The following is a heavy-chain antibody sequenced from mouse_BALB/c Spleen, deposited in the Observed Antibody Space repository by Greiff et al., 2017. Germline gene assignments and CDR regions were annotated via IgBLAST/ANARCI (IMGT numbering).Heavy chain of an antibody. V-gene: IGHV5-6-4*01. CDR1: GFTFSSYT. J-gene: IGHJ2*01. CDR2: ISSGGSYT. CDR3: TRDGATATFDY. Sequence: DVKLVESGGGLVKPGGSLKLSCAASGFTFSSYTMSWVRQTPEKRLEWVATISSGGSYTYYPDSVKGRFTISRDNAKNTLYLQMSSLKSEDTAMYYCTRDGATATFDYWGQGTTLTVSS. D-gene: IGHD1-2*01.